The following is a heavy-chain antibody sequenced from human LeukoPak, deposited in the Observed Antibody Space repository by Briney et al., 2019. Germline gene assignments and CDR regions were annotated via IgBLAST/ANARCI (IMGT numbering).Heavy chain of an antibody. J-gene: IGHJ6*02. CDR3: ARTYDSSGYYLGSWPMDV. Sequence: ASVKVSCKASGYTFTGYYMHWVRQAPGQGLEWMGWINPNSGGTNYAQKFQGRVTMTRDTSISTAYMELSRLRSDDTAVYYCARTYDSSGYYLGSWPMDVWDQGTTVTVSS. CDR1: GYTFTGYY. CDR2: INPNSGGT. D-gene: IGHD3-22*01. V-gene: IGHV1-2*02.